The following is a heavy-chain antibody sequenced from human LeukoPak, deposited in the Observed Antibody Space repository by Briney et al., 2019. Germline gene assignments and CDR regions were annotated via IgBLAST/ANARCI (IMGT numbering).Heavy chain of an antibody. CDR1: GGSISSYY. J-gene: IGHJ4*02. CDR3: ARDFVLLWFGEPIYPEGPYYFDY. V-gene: IGHV4-59*01. Sequence: SETLSLTCTVSGGSISSYYWSWIRQPPGKGLEWIGYIYYSGSTNYNPSLKSRVTISVDTSKNQFSLKLSSVTAADTAVYYCARDFVLLWFGEPIYPEGPYYFDYWGQGTLVTVFS. D-gene: IGHD3-10*01. CDR2: IYYSGST.